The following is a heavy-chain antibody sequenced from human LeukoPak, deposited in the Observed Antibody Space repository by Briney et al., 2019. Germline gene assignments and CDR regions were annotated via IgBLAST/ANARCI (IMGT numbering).Heavy chain of an antibody. D-gene: IGHD6-13*01. CDR1: GFTVSSNY. V-gene: IGHV3-53*01. CDR3: ARESDTRAAGWVIDY. Sequence: PGGSLRLSCAASGFTVSSNYMSWVRQAPGKGLEWVSVIYSGGSTYYADSVKGRFTISRDNSKNTLYLQMNSLRVEDTAVYYCARESDTRAAGWVIDYWGQGTLVTVSS. J-gene: IGHJ4*02. CDR2: IYSGGST.